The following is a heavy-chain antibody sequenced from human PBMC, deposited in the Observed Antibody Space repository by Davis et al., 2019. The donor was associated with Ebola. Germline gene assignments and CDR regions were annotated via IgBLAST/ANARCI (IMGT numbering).Heavy chain of an antibody. Sequence: SETLSLTCDVSGASISTGGYYWGWIRQFSGKGLEWIGYMYYDGSAFHNPPLKSRATIPLDKSNNQFSLKLRSVTAADTAVYYCARAEVGHASPFDCWGQGTLVTVSS. CDR2: MYYDGSA. D-gene: IGHD3/OR15-3a*01. J-gene: IGHJ4*02. CDR1: GASISTGGYY. V-gene: IGHV4-31*11. CDR3: ARAEVGHASPFDC.